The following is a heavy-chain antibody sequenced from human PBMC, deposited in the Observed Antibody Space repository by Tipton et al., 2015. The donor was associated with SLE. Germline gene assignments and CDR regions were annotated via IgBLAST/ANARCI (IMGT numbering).Heavy chain of an antibody. D-gene: IGHD6-19*01. J-gene: IGHJ4*02. CDR2: IYYSGST. Sequence: TLSLTCTVSGGSISSYYWGWIRQPPGKGLEWIGSIYYSGSTYYNPSLKSRVTISVDTSKNQFSLKLSSVTAADTAVYYCARQVGSGWAFDYWGQGTLVTVSS. CDR1: GGSISSYY. V-gene: IGHV4-39*01. CDR3: ARQVGSGWAFDY.